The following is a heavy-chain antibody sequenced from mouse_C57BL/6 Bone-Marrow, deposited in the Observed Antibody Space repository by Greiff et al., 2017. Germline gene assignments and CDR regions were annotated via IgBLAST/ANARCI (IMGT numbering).Heavy chain of an antibody. J-gene: IGHJ3*01. Sequence: QVQLQQSGAELARPGASVKLSCKASGYTFTSYGISWVKQRTGQGLEWIGEIYPRSGNTYYNEKFKGKATLTADKSSRTAYIERRSRTAEDSVVYFCGNSNTVEAYWGQGNLVTGSA. CDR2: IYPRSGNT. CDR3: GNSNTVEAY. CDR1: GYTFTSYG. V-gene: IGHV1-81*01. D-gene: IGHD1-1*01.